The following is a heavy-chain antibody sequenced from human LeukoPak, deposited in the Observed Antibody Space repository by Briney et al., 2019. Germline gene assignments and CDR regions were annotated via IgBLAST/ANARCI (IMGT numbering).Heavy chain of an antibody. V-gene: IGHV3-74*01. CDR2: INSDGNII. CDR1: GFTFSRYW. D-gene: IGHD1-1*01. J-gene: IGHJ4*01. CDR3: VRDFAWIXXY. Sequence: GGSLRLSCAASGFTFSRYWMHWVRQAPGKGLVWVSRINSDGNIIHYADSVKGRFSISRDNAKNRLYLQMHNVRDEDTAVYYCVRDFAWIXXYWXXXTLXTVPS.